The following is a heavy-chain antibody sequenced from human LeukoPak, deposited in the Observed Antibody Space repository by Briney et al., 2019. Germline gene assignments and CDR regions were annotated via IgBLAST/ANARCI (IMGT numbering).Heavy chain of an antibody. V-gene: IGHV3-43*02. CDR2: ISGDGGST. CDR3: AKDRYSSGWYSLFDY. J-gene: IGHJ4*02. CDR1: GFTFEDYA. D-gene: IGHD6-19*01. Sequence: GGSLRLSCAASGFTFEDYAMHWVRQAPGKGLEWVSLISGDGGSTYYADSVKGRFTISRDNSKNSLYLKMNSLRTEDTALYYCAKDRYSSGWYSLFDYWGQGTLVTVSS.